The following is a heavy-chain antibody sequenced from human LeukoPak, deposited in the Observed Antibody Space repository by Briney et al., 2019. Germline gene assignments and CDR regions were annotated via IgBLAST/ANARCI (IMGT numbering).Heavy chain of an antibody. CDR1: GFTVSSNY. CDR2: IYSGGST. J-gene: IGHJ6*02. D-gene: IGHD6-6*01. Sequence: GGSLRLSCAASGFTVSSNYMSWVRQAPGKGLEWVSVIYSGGSTYYADSVKGGFTISRDNSKNTLYLQMNSLRAEDTAVYYCARDVRGGYSSSSGGYYYYYYGMDVWGQGTTVTVSS. CDR3: ARDVRGGYSSSSGGYYYYYYGMDV. V-gene: IGHV3-66*01.